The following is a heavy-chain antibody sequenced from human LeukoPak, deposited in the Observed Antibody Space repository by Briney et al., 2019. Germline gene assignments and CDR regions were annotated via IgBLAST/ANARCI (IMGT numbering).Heavy chain of an antibody. CDR1: GGSISSYY. Sequence: SETLSLTCTVSGGSISSYYWSWIRQPPGKGLEWIGYIYYSGSTNYNPSLKSRVTISVDTSKNQFSLKLSPVTAADTAVYYCARDYYYDSRFDPWGQGTLVTVSS. D-gene: IGHD3-22*01. V-gene: IGHV4-59*01. J-gene: IGHJ5*02. CDR3: ARDYYYDSRFDP. CDR2: IYYSGST.